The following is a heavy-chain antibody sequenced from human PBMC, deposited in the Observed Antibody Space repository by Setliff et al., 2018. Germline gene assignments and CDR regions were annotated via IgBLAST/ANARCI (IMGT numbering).Heavy chain of an antibody. CDR3: AREPWQQLVVDY. J-gene: IGHJ4*02. V-gene: IGHV3-7*03. CDR1: GFTFSNYW. D-gene: IGHD6-13*01. CDR2: IKQDGSEK. Sequence: AGGSLRLSCAASGFTFSNYWMNWVRQAPGKGLEWVANIKQDGSEKNYVDSVKGRFTISRDNARNSLYLQMNSLRVEDTAVYYCAREPWQQLVVDYWGQGTLVTVSS.